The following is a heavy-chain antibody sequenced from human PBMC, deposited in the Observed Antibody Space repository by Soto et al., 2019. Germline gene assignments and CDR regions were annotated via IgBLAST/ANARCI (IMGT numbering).Heavy chain of an antibody. CDR1: GFSLSTSGVG. D-gene: IGHD4-17*01. V-gene: IGHV2-5*02. Sequence: QITLKESGPTLVKPTQTLTLTCTFSGFSLSTSGVGGGWISQPPAKALQSLAGIYWDDSYHYSPSLRSRLTITKDTSKNQVVLTLTNMDPVDTATYYCAHKGYGDYPLDYWGQGTLVTVSS. CDR3: AHKGYGDYPLDY. CDR2: IYWDDSY. J-gene: IGHJ4*02.